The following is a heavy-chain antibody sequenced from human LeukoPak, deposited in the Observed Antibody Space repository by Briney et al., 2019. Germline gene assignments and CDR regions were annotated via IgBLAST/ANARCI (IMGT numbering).Heavy chain of an antibody. J-gene: IGHJ4*02. CDR3: ARGRDSSGSYYPLFDY. CDR2: IYHSGST. D-gene: IGHD3-22*01. CDR1: GGSISSYY. Sequence: SETLSLTCTVSGGSISSYYWSWIRQPPGKGLEWIGYIYHSGSTNYNPSLKSRVTISVDKSKNQFSLKVSSVTAADTAVYHCARGRDSSGSYYPLFDYWGQGTLVTVSS. V-gene: IGHV4-59*01.